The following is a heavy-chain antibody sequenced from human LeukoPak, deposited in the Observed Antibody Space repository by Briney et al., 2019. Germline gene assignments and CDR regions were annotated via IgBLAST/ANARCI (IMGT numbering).Heavy chain of an antibody. CDR2: ISGSGGTA. CDR1: DFAFSNYA. Sequence: AGGSLRLSCAAADFAFSNYAMTWVRQAPGKGLEWVSLISGSGGTAYYTYPVNGRFTISRDNSKNTLYLQMNSLRAEDTAVYYCAKTEGRYCLSRNCHAFDCWGEGTLVTVYS. D-gene: IGHD2-2*01. J-gene: IGHJ4*02. CDR3: AKTEGRYCLSRNCHAFDC. V-gene: IGHV3-23*01.